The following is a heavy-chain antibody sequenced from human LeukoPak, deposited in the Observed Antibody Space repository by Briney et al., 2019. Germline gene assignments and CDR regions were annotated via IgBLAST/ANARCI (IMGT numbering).Heavy chain of an antibody. J-gene: IGHJ4*02. D-gene: IGHD5-24*01. Sequence: SETLSLTCAVYGGSFSGYYWSWIRQPPGKGLEWIGEINHSGSTNYNPSLKSRVTISVDTSKNQFSLKLSSVTAADTAVYYCARVAMAPDEYYFDYWGQGTLVTVSS. CDR3: ARVAMAPDEYYFDY. CDR1: GGSFSGYY. V-gene: IGHV4-34*01. CDR2: INHSGST.